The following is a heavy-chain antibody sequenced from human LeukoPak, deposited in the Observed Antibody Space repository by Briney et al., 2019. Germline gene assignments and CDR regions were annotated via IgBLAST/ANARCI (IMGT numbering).Heavy chain of an antibody. CDR3: ARAYDFWSGNNWFDP. CDR1: RYTFTGYY. Sequence: ASVKVSCKASRYTFTGYYMHWVRQAPGQGLEWMGWINPNSGGTNYAQKFQGRVTMTRDTSISTAYMELSRLRSDDTAVYYCARAYDFWSGNNWFDPWGQGTLVTVSS. D-gene: IGHD3-3*01. J-gene: IGHJ5*02. V-gene: IGHV1-2*02. CDR2: INPNSGGT.